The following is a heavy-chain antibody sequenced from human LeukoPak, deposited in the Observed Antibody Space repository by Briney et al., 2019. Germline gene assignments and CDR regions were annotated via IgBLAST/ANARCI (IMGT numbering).Heavy chain of an antibody. Sequence: GGSLRLSRAASGFTFSSYWMYWVRQAPGKGLVWVSRINSDGSTTEYADSVKGRFTISRDNAKNTLFLQLSSLRAEDTAVYYCARGPDHGGSYYHDWGQGTLVTVSS. CDR3: ARGPDHGGSYYHD. V-gene: IGHV3-74*03. CDR1: GFTFSSYW. J-gene: IGHJ4*02. CDR2: INSDGSTT. D-gene: IGHD1-26*01.